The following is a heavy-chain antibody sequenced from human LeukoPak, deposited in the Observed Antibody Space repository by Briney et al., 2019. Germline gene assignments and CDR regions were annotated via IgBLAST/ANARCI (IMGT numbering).Heavy chain of an antibody. J-gene: IGHJ4*02. CDR3: ARSITIFGVVIMFDY. CDR1: GGSFSGYY. V-gene: IGHV4-34*01. D-gene: IGHD3-3*01. CDR2: INHSGST. Sequence: SETLSLTCAASGGSFSGYYWSWIRQPPGKGLEWIGEINHSGSTNYNPSLKSRVTISVDTSKNQFSLKLSSVTAADTAVYYCARSITIFGVVIMFDYWGQGTLVTVSS.